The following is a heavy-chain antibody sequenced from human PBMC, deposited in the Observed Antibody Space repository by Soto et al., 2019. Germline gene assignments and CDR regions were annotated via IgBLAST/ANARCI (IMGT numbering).Heavy chain of an antibody. Sequence: GGSLRLSCTASGFNFSRFWTHWVRQVPGRGLVWVSHINSDGSRTSYADSVKGRFTISRDNAKNTLYLQMNSLRAEDTAVYYCARDLSSCSSARCYSFYYGVDVWGKGITVTVSS. J-gene: IGHJ6*04. D-gene: IGHD2-2*01. CDR3: ARDLSSCSSARCYSFYYGVDV. CDR2: INSDGSRT. CDR1: GFNFSRFW. V-gene: IGHV3-74*01.